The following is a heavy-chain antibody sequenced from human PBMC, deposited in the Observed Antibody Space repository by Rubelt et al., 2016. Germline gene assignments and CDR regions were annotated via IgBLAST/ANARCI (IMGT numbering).Heavy chain of an antibody. CDR1: GGSISSTDRYY. D-gene: IGHD6-19*01. CDR2: LHYSGST. CDR3: ARLEYSSGWYPHY. Sequence: QLQLQESGPGLVKPSETLSLTCTVSGGSISSTDRYYWGWIRQPPGKGLEWIGSLHYSGSTYYNPSLNRRLPKIVHTSKNQFSLKLNSVTAADTAVYYCARLEYSSGWYPHYWGQGTLVTVSS. J-gene: IGHJ4*02. V-gene: IGHV4-39*01.